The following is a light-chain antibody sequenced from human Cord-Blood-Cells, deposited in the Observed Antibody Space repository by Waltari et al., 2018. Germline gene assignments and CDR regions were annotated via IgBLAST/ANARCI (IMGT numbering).Light chain of an antibody. CDR1: SSDVGGYNY. CDR3: SSYTSSSTPL. Sequence: QSALTQPASVSGSPGQSITISCTGTSSDVGGYNYVSWYQQHPGKAPKLMIYDVSKRPSGVSNRFSGSKSGNTASLTSSGLQAEDEADYYCSSYTSSSTPLFGGGTKLTVL. CDR2: DVS. V-gene: IGLV2-14*01. J-gene: IGLJ2*01.